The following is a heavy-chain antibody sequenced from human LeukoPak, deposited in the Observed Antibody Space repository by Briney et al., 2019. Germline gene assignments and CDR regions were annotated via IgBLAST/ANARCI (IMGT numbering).Heavy chain of an antibody. D-gene: IGHD2-15*01. J-gene: IGHJ6*02. V-gene: IGHV3-33*01. Sequence: PGGSLRLSCAAPGFTFSTFALHWVRQAPGKGLEWVAVIWSDGSSERYADSVKGRFTISRDNSKNTLYLQMNSLRAEDTALYYCARGLPPSYYDMDVWGQGTTVTVSS. CDR1: GFTFSTFA. CDR2: IWSDGSSE. CDR3: ARGLPPSYYDMDV.